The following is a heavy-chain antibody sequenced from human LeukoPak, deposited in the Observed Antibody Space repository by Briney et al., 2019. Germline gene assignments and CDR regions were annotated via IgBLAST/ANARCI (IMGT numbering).Heavy chain of an antibody. D-gene: IGHD1-26*01. CDR3: ARPGAVWNSDY. CDR2: INPNSGGA. V-gene: IGHV1-2*02. Sequence: GASVKVSCKPSGYTFIDYYLHWVRQAPGQGPEWMGWINPNSGGATYAQNFQGRVTMTRDTSISAAYMELNRLTSDDTAVYYCARPGAVWNSDYWGQGTLVTVSS. CDR1: GYTFIDYY. J-gene: IGHJ4*02.